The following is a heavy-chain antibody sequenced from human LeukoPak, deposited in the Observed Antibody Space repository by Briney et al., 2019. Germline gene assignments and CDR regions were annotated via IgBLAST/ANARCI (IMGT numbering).Heavy chain of an antibody. CDR2: INHSGST. J-gene: IGHJ4*02. D-gene: IGHD2-2*01. Sequence: NPSETLSLTCAVYGGSFSGYYWSWIRQPPGKGLEWIGEINHSGSTNYNPSLKSRVTISVDTSKNQFSLKLSSVTAADTAVYYCARGVGDTVVVPAATSYYFDYWGQGTLVTVSS. V-gene: IGHV4-34*01. CDR3: ARGVGDTVVVPAATSYYFDY. CDR1: GGSFSGYY.